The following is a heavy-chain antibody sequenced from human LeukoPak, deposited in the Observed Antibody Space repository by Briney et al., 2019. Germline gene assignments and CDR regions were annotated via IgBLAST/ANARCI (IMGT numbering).Heavy chain of an antibody. V-gene: IGHV4-30-4*01. D-gene: IGHD4-11*01. Sequence: SQTLSLTCTVSGGSISSGDYYWSWIRQPPGTGLEWIGYIYYSGGTYYNPSLKSRVTISVDTSKNQFSLKLSSVTAADTAVYYCARADYSNPNWFDPWGQGTLVTVSS. CDR1: GGSISSGDYY. J-gene: IGHJ5*02. CDR3: ARADYSNPNWFDP. CDR2: IYYSGGT.